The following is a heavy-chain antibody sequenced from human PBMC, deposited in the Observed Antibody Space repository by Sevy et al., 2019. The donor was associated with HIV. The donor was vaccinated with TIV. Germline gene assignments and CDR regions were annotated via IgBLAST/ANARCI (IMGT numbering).Heavy chain of an antibody. D-gene: IGHD2-15*01. CDR3: TTGWSLFQY. J-gene: IGHJ1*01. CDR2: IKSKTVGGTT. V-gene: IGHV3-15*01. CDR1: GFTFTNVW. Sequence: GGSLRLSCAASGFTFTNVWMSWVRQAPGKGLEWVAHIKSKTVGGTTNYAAPVRGGLTIRRDNSKNKLYLQMNSLKSEDAAVYYCTTGWSLFQYWGEGTLVTVS.